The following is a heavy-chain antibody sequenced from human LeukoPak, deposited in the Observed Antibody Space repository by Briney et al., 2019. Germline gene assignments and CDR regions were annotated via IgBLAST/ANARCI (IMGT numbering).Heavy chain of an antibody. Sequence: GGSLRLSCAASGFNFQHYAMNWVRQAPGEGPEWVSGISGFGGSTYYAPSVKDRFAISRDNSGNALFLRLTNLRVEDSALYYCARRGGSSWSSFDFWGQGTWVGVSS. CDR1: GFNFQHYA. D-gene: IGHD6-13*01. CDR2: ISGFGGST. CDR3: ARRGGSSWSSFDF. J-gene: IGHJ4*02. V-gene: IGHV3-23*01.